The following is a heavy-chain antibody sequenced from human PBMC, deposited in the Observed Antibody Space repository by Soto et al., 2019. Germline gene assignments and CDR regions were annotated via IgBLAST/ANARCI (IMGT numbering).Heavy chain of an antibody. V-gene: IGHV3-11*01. Sequence: PGGSLRLSCAASGFTFSDYYMSWIRQAPGKGLEWVSYISSSGSTIYYADSVKGRFTISRDNAKNSLYLQMNSLRAEDTAVYYCARNVVTECPYPPYMDVWGKGTTVTVSS. J-gene: IGHJ6*03. CDR3: ARNVVTECPYPPYMDV. CDR1: GFTFSDYY. D-gene: IGHD2-15*01. CDR2: ISSSGSTI.